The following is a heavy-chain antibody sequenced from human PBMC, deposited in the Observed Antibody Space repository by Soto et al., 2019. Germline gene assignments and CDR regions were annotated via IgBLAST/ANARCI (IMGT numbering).Heavy chain of an antibody. CDR3: ARLRIATNNYKWFDP. J-gene: IGHJ5*02. CDR2: IYVTGAV. D-gene: IGHD2-21*01. CDR1: GGSMRNYF. Sequence: PWETLSLTCTVSGGSMRNYFWTWIRQPPGKGLEWIGHIYVTGAVDYNPSLRDRITISQDTSERQFSLNLRLVTAADTAVYYCARLRIATNNYKWFDPWGQGTLVTVSS. V-gene: IGHV4-4*09.